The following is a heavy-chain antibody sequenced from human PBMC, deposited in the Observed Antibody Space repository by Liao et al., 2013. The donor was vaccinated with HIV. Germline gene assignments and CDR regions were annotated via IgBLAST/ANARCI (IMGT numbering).Heavy chain of an antibody. J-gene: IGHJ3*02. CDR1: GGSFTGYY. CDR2: INHSGIT. V-gene: IGHV4-34*01. Sequence: QVQLQQWGAGLLKPSETLSLTCAVYGGSFTGYYWNWIRQPPGKGLEWIGEINHSGITNYNPSLKSRVTISVDMSKKQFSLKLNSVIAADTAVYYCARGSGPRGDAFDIWGQGTMVTVSS. D-gene: IGHD5-24*01. CDR3: ARGSGPRGDAFDI.